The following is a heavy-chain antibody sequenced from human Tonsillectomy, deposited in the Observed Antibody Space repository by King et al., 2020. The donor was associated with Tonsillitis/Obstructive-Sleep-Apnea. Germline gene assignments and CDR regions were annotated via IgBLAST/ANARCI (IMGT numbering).Heavy chain of an antibody. CDR3: TRDLPNTGTDSYYMDV. V-gene: IGHV3-49*05. CDR2: IRSKAYGGTT. CDR1: GFTFGDYT. J-gene: IGHJ6*03. Sequence: VQLVESGGGLVKPGRSLRLSCTASGFTFGDYTMSWFRQAPGKGLEWVGFIRSKAYGGTTEYAASVKGRFTISRDDSKSIAYLQMNSLKTEDTAVYYCTRDLPNTGTDSYYMDVWGKGTTVTVSS. D-gene: IGHD1-7*01.